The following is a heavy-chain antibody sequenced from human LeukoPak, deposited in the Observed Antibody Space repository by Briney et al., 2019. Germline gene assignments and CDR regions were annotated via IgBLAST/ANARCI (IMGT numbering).Heavy chain of an antibody. D-gene: IGHD2-2*03. V-gene: IGHV4-59*08. CDR1: GGSISSYY. J-gene: IGHJ4*02. Sequence: SETLSLTCTVSGGSISSYYWSWIRQPPGKGLEWIGYIYYSGSTNYNPSLKSRVTISVDTSKNQFSLKLSSVTAADTAVYYCARQLDIFPFDYWGQGTLVTVSS. CDR2: IYYSGST. CDR3: ARQLDIFPFDY.